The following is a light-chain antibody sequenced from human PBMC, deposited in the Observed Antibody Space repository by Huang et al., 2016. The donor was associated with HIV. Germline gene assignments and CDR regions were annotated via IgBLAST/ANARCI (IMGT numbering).Light chain of an antibody. J-gene: IGKJ3*01. CDR2: DAS. CDR1: QRLSSN. V-gene: IGKV3-15*01. CDR3: QQYNDWPPL. Sequence: EIVMTQSPATLSVSPGERAIFSCRASQRLSSNLAWYQQKPGQAPRLLIYDASPRANGIPARCSGSGSGTEFTLTIASLQSEDFAVYYCQQYNDWPPLFGPGTKVDIK.